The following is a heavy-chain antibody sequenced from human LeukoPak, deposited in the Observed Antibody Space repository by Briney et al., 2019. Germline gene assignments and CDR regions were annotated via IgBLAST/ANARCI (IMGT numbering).Heavy chain of an antibody. Sequence: ASVKVSCKASGYTFTSYGISWVRQAPGQGLEWMGWISAYNVNTNYAQKLQGRVTMTTDTSTSTAYMELRSLRSDDTAVYYCARDPSLRYFDWYPTFDIWGQGTMVTVSS. J-gene: IGHJ3*02. CDR3: ARDPSLRYFDWYPTFDI. V-gene: IGHV1-18*01. CDR2: ISAYNVNT. D-gene: IGHD3-9*01. CDR1: GYTFTSYG.